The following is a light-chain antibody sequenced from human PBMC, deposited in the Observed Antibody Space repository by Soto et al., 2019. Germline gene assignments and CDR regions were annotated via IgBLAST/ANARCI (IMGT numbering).Light chain of an antibody. V-gene: IGKV1-5*03. CDR1: QSISTW. CDR3: QQYNDSFPYT. J-gene: IGKJ2*01. CDR2: KAS. Sequence: DIQLTQSPSTLSASIGDRVTITCRASQSISTWLAWYQQKPGTAPKLLIYKASTLEGGVPSRFSGSRSGTEFTLTASSLQPDDFATYYCQQYNDSFPYTFGQGTKLEIK.